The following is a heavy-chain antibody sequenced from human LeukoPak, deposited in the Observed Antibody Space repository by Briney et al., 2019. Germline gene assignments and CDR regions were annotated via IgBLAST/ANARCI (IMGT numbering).Heavy chain of an antibody. J-gene: IGHJ6*03. Sequence: SETLSLTCTVSGGSISSYYWSWIRQPPGKGLEWVGYIYYSVSTNYNPSLKSRVTISVDTSKNQFSLKLSSVTAADTAVYYCAGGEGYSYNYYMVFWGKGTTVADSS. CDR1: GGSISSYY. D-gene: IGHD5-18*01. CDR2: IYYSVST. CDR3: AGGEGYSYNYYMVF. V-gene: IGHV4-59*01.